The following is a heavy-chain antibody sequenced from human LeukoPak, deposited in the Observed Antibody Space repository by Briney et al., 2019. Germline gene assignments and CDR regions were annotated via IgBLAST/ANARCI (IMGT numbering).Heavy chain of an antibody. D-gene: IGHD2-15*01. Sequence: SETLSLTCTVSGGSISSYCWSWIRQPPGKGLEWIGYIYYSGSTNYNPSLKSRVTISVDTSKNQFSLKLSSVTAADTAVYYCARLLYDAFDIWGQGTMVTVSS. CDR2: IYYSGST. CDR1: GGSISSYC. CDR3: ARLLYDAFDI. J-gene: IGHJ3*02. V-gene: IGHV4-59*01.